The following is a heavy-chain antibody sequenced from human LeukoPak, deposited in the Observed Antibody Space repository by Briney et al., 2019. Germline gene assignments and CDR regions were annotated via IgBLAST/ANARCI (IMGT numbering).Heavy chain of an antibody. CDR1: GGSISSYY. CDR3: ASSEPYGSGSQLDY. V-gene: IGHV4-59*08. J-gene: IGHJ4*02. D-gene: IGHD3-10*01. CDR2: IYYSGST. Sequence: SETLSLTCTVSGGSISSYYWSWIRQPPGKGLEWIGYIYYSGSTNYNPSLKSRVTISVDTSKNQFSLKLSSVTAADTAVYYCASSEPYGSGSQLDYWGQGTLVTVSS.